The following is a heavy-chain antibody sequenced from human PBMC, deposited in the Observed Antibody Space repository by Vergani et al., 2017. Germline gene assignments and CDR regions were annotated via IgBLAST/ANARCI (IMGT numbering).Heavy chain of an antibody. Sequence: QLQLQESGSGLVKPSQTLSLTCAVSGGSLSSGGYSWSWIRQPPGKGLEWIGYSYHSGSTYYNPSLKSRVTIAVDRSKNQFSLKLSSVTAADTAVYYCAQSNGAAAGSYDYWGQGTLVTVSS. J-gene: IGHJ4*02. CDR3: AQSNGAAAGSYDY. CDR2: SYHSGST. D-gene: IGHD6-13*01. CDR1: GGSLSSGGYS. V-gene: IGHV4-30-2*01.